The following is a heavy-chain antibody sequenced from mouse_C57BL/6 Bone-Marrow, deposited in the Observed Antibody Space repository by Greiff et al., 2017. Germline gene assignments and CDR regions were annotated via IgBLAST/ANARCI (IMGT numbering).Heavy chain of an antibody. CDR1: GYTFTDYE. V-gene: IGHV1-15*01. Sequence: QVQLQQPGAELVRPGASVTLSCKASGYTFTDYEMHWVKQTPVHGLEWIGAIDPETGGTAYNQKFKGKAILTAAKSSSTAYMELRSLTSEDSAVYYCTRPPLRGFAYWGQGTLVTVSA. CDR2: IDPETGGT. CDR3: TRPPLRGFAY. D-gene: IGHD1-1*01. J-gene: IGHJ3*01.